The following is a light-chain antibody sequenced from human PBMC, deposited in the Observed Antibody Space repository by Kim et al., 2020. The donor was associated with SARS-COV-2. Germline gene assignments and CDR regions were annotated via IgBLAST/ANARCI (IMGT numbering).Light chain of an antibody. CDR2: AAS. V-gene: IGKV1-16*02. J-gene: IGKJ4*01. CDR1: QDISNY. CDR3: QQYKSYTLT. Sequence: DIQMTQSPSSLSASVGDRVTITCRASQDISNYLAWFQQKPGKAPKPLIYAASSLQSGVPSKFSGSGSGTDFTLTISSLQPEDSATYFCQQYKSYTLTSGGGTKVDIK.